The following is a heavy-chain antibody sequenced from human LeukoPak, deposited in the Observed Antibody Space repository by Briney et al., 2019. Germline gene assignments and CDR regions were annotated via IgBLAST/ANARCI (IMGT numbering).Heavy chain of an antibody. J-gene: IGHJ5*02. Sequence: SETLSLTCTVSGVSISSYYWSWTRQPPGKGLEYIGYIYYSGSTNYNPSLKSRVTISGDTSKNQFSLKLSSVTAAATAVYYCARAGGRNPTTLPNWFDPWGQGILVTVSS. CDR1: GVSISSYY. V-gene: IGHV4-59*01. CDR3: ARAGGRNPTTLPNWFDP. CDR2: IYYSGST. D-gene: IGHD1-14*01.